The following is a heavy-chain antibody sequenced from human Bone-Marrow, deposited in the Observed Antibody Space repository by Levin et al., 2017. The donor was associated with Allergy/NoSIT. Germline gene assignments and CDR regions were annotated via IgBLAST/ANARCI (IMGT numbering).Heavy chain of an antibody. Sequence: MSSETLSLTCTVSGGSISTYFWSWIRQPPGKGLEWIGYIYYSGRTNYNPSLKSRVTMSLDASKNQFSLKLSSVTAADTAVYYCARDGGVYSSSWEFHHWGQGTLVTVSS. CDR2: IYYSGRT. V-gene: IGHV4-59*01. J-gene: IGHJ1*01. CDR1: GGSISTYF. D-gene: IGHD6-13*01. CDR3: ARDGGVYSSSWEFHH.